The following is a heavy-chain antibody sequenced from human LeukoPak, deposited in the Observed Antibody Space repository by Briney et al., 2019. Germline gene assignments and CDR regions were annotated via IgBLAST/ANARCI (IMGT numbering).Heavy chain of an antibody. V-gene: IGHV3-23*01. Sequence: GGSLRLSCAASGFTFSSYAMSWVRQAPGKGLEWVSAISGSGGSTYYADSVKGRFTISRDNSKNTLYLQMNSLRAEDTAVYYCAKDSSEWEQLYYFDYWGQGTLVTVSS. D-gene: IGHD1-26*01. CDR3: AKDSSEWEQLYYFDY. J-gene: IGHJ4*02. CDR2: ISGSGGST. CDR1: GFTFSSYA.